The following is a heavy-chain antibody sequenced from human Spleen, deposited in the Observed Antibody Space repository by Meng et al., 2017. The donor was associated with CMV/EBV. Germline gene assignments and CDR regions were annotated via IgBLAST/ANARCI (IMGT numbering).Heavy chain of an antibody. J-gene: IGHJ6*02. V-gene: IGHV3-48*04. CDR3: ARERYPYYYGMDV. CDR2: ISSSSSTI. CDR1: GFTFSSYS. D-gene: IGHD1-1*01. Sequence: GGSLRLSCAASGFTFSSYSMNWVRQAPGKGLEWVSYISSSSSTIYYADSVKGRFTISRDNAKNSLYLQMNSLRAEDTAVYYCARERYPYYYGMDVWGQGTTVTVSS.